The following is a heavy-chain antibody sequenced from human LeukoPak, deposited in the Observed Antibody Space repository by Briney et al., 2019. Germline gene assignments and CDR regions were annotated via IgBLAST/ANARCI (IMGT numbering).Heavy chain of an antibody. J-gene: IGHJ4*02. V-gene: IGHV4-34*01. CDR1: GGSFSGYY. Sequence: SETPSLTCAVYGGSFSGYYWSWIRQPPGKGLEWIGEINHSGSTNYNPSLKSRVTISVDTSKNQFSLKLSSVTAADTAVYYCARVGYSSGWFDYWGQGTLVTVSS. CDR3: ARVGYSSGWFDY. D-gene: IGHD6-19*01. CDR2: INHSGST.